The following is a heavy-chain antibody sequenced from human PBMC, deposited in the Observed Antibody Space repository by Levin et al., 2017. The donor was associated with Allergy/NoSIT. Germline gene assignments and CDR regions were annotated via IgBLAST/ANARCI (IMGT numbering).Heavy chain of an antibody. CDR3: ARPSKGCRVSAPIDF. D-gene: IGHD5/OR15-5a*01. Sequence: PGGSLRLSCAASGFTFSNYAMQWVRQAPGKGLEWVAVISYDGNNEYYADSVKGRLTISRDNSKNTLYLQMNSLRLDDTAVYYCARPSKGCRVSAPIDFWGQGTLVTVSS. CDR2: ISYDGNNE. V-gene: IGHV3-30*14. J-gene: IGHJ4*02. CDR1: GFTFSNYA.